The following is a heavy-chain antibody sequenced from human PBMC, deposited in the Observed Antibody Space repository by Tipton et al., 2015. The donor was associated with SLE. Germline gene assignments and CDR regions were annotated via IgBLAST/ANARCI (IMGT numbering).Heavy chain of an antibody. CDR1: GFTVSSNE. CDR2: IYYSGST. Sequence: LRLSCAASGFTVSSNEMSWVRQPPGKGLEWIGYIYYSGSTNYNPSLKSRVTISVGTSKNQFSLKLSSMTAADTAVYYCARDSGIAVADWGQGTLVTVSS. V-gene: IGHV4-59*02. D-gene: IGHD6-19*01. J-gene: IGHJ4*02. CDR3: ARDSGIAVAD.